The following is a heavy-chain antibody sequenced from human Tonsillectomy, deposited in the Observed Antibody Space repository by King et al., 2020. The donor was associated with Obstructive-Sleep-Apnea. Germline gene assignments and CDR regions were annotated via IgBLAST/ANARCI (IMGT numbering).Heavy chain of an antibody. CDR2: ISYDGSNK. CDR1: GFTFSSYG. J-gene: IGHJ3*02. Sequence: VQLVESGGGVVQPGRSLRLSCAASGFTFSSYGMHWVRQAPGKGLEWVAVISYDGSNKYYADSVKGRFTISRANSKTTLYLQMNSLRAEDTAVYYCAKARTLYAFDIWGQGTMGTVSS. D-gene: IGHD3-16*01. CDR3: AKARTLYAFDI. V-gene: IGHV3-30*18.